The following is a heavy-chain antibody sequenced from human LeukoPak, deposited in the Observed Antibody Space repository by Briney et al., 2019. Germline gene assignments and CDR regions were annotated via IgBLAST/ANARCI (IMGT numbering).Heavy chain of an antibody. J-gene: IGHJ4*02. CDR3: ARGQEGFDY. Sequence: ASVKVSCKASGYTFTSNYIHWVRQAPGQGLEWMGMIYPGDGSTSYAQKFQGRVTVTRDTSTSTVHMELSGLRSEDTAVYYCARGQEGFDYWGQGTLVTVSS. V-gene: IGHV1-46*01. CDR2: IYPGDGST. CDR1: GYTFTSNY.